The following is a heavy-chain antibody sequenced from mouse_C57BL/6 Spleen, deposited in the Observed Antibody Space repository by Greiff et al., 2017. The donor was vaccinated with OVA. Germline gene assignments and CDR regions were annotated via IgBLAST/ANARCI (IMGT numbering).Heavy chain of an antibody. CDR2: INPSTGGT. J-gene: IGHJ2*01. Sequence: VQLQQSGPELVKPGASVKISCKASGYSFTGYYMNWVKQSPEKSLEWIGEINPSTGGTTYNQKFKAKATLTVDKSSSTAYMQLKSLTSEDSAVYYCARDYFDDWGKGTTLTVSS. CDR1: GYSFTGYY. CDR3: ARDYFDD. V-gene: IGHV1-42*01.